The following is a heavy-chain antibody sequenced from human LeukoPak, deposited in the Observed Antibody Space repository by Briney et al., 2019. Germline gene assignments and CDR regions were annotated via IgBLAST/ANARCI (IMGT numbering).Heavy chain of an antibody. D-gene: IGHD4-17*01. V-gene: IGHV4-4*07. CDR2: IYTSGST. CDR1: GGSISSYY. Sequence: PSETLSLTCTVSGGSISSYYWSWIRQPAGKGLEWIGRIYTSGSTNYNPSLKSRVTMSVDTSKSQFSLKLSSVTAADTAVYYCARDDYDDYEHPDAFDIWGQGTMVTVSS. J-gene: IGHJ3*02. CDR3: ARDDYDDYEHPDAFDI.